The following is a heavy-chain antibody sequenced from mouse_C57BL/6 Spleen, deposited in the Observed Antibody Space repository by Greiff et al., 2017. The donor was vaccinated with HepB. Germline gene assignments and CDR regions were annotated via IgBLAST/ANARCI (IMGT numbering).Heavy chain of an antibody. D-gene: IGHD2-3*01. CDR2: INPNNGGT. J-gene: IGHJ4*01. CDR1: GYTFTDYY. Sequence: VQLQQSGPELVKPGASVKISCKASGYTFTDYYMNWVKQSHGKSLEWIGDINPNNGGTSYNQKFKGKATLTVDKSSSTAYMELRSLTSEDSAVYYCARCQGGYYGAMDYWGQGTSVTVSS. CDR3: ARCQGGYYGAMDY. V-gene: IGHV1-26*01.